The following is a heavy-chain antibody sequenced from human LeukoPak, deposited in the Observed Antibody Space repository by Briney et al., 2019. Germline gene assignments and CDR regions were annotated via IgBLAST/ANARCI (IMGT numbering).Heavy chain of an antibody. J-gene: IGHJ6*03. Sequence: GGSLRLSCAASGFTFRSYAMNWVRQAPGKGLEWVSAISGSGSSTYYADSVKRRFTISRDNSKNTLYLQMNSLRAEDTAVYYCARSGTNYYYYYMDVWGKGTTVTISS. CDR2: ISGSGSST. V-gene: IGHV3-23*01. CDR3: ARSGTNYYYYYMDV. D-gene: IGHD1-26*01. CDR1: GFTFRSYA.